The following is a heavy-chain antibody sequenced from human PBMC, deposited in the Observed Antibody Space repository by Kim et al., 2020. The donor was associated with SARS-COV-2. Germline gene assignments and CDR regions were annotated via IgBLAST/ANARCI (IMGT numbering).Heavy chain of an antibody. V-gene: IGHV3-9*01. CDR3: AKDIRGGGVIVPVPYFD. CDR2: ISWNSGSI. Sequence: GGSLRLSCAASGFTFDDYAMHWVRQAPGKGLEWVSGISWNSGSIGYADSVKGRFTISRDNAKNSLYLQMNSLRAEDTALYYCAKDIRGGGVIVPVPYFD. CDR1: GFTFDDYA. J-gene: IGHJ4*01. D-gene: IGHD3-16*02.